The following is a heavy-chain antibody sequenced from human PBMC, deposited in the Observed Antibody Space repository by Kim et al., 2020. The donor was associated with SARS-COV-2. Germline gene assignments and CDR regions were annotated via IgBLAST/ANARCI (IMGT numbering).Heavy chain of an antibody. V-gene: IGHV4-34*01. CDR3: ARGRYSAY. CDR2: SGST. D-gene: IGHD3-9*01. J-gene: IGHJ4*02. Sequence: SGSTNYNPTLKSRVTRSVNTSKNQFSLKRSSVTAADTAVYYCARGRYSAYWGQGTLVTVSS.